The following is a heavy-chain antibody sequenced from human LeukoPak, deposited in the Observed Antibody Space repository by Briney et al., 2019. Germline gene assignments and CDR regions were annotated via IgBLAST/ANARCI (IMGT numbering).Heavy chain of an antibody. D-gene: IGHD3-3*01. Sequence: SGTLSLTCIVSGGSISSYYWSWIRQPAGKGLEWTGLINTSGSTNDNPSLKSRITMSVDTSKNQFPLELSSVNAAETAVDYCARDRDFLDYWGQGTLVTVSS. J-gene: IGHJ4*02. CDR3: ARDRDFLDY. CDR1: GGSISSYY. CDR2: INTSGST. V-gene: IGHV4-4*07.